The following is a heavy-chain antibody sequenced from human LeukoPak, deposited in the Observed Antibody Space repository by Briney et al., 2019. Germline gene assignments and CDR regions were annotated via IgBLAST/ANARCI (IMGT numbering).Heavy chain of an antibody. D-gene: IGHD3-22*01. V-gene: IGHV3-30*02. CDR1: GFSFNDYG. Sequence: PGGSLRLSCAASGFSFNDYGMHWVRQAPGKGLEWVAFIRYDGSNKYYADSVKGRFTISRDNSKNTLYLQMNSLRAEDTAVYYCAKDDSSGYPYYFDYWGQGTLVTVSS. J-gene: IGHJ4*02. CDR2: IRYDGSNK. CDR3: AKDDSSGYPYYFDY.